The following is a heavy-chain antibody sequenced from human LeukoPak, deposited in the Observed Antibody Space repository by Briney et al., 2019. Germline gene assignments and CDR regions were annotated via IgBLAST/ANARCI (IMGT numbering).Heavy chain of an antibody. J-gene: IGHJ4*02. CDR2: IYYSGST. Sequence: SETLSLTCTVSGGSISSSSYYWGWLRQPPGKGLEWIGSIYYSGSTYYNPSLKSRVTISVDTSKNQFSLKLSSVTAADTAVYYCASRGAYGPFDYWGQGTLVTVSS. V-gene: IGHV4-39*07. D-gene: IGHD3-10*01. CDR3: ASRGAYGPFDY. CDR1: GGSISSSSYY.